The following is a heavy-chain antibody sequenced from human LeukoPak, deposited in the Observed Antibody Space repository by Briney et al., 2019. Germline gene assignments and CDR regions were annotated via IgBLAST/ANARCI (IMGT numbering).Heavy chain of an antibody. J-gene: IGHJ4*02. CDR2: IYYSGST. V-gene: IGHV4-59*01. Sequence: PSETLSLTCTVSGGSISSYYWSWIRQPPGKGLEWIGYIYYSGSTNYNPSLKSRVTISVDTSMNQFSLKLSSVTAADTAVYYCARELLWFGERYFDYWGQGTLVTVSS. D-gene: IGHD3-10*01. CDR1: GGSISSYY. CDR3: ARELLWFGERYFDY.